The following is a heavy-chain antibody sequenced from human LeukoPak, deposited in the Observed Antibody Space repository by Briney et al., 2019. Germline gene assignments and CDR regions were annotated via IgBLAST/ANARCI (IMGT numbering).Heavy chain of an antibody. Sequence: TPSETLSLTCTVSGGSISSSSYYWCWIRQPPGKGLEWIGSIYYSGSTYYNPSLKSRVTISVDTSKNQFSLKLSSVTAADTAVYYCARDSTNYYGFGSYNVYNWFDPWGQGTLVTVSS. CDR3: ARDSTNYYGFGSYNVYNWFDP. D-gene: IGHD3-10*01. V-gene: IGHV4-39*07. J-gene: IGHJ5*02. CDR2: IYYSGST. CDR1: GGSISSSSYY.